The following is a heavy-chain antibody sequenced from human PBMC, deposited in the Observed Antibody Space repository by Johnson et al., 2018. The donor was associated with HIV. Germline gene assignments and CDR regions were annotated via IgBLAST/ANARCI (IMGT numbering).Heavy chain of an antibody. CDR2: IKQDGSEK. CDR1: GFTFSSYW. V-gene: IGHV3-7*04. CDR3: EKDKAVASLGNAFDV. J-gene: IGHJ3*01. D-gene: IGHD6-19*01. Sequence: VQLVESGGGLVKTGGSLRLSCAASGFTFSSYWMSWVRQAPGKGLEWVANIKQDGSEKYYVDSVKGRFTISRDNAKNSLYLQMNSLRADDTAVYYCEKDKAVASLGNAFDVWGQGAMVTVSS.